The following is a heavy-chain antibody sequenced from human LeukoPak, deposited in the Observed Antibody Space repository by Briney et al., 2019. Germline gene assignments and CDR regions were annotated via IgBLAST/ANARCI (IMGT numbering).Heavy chain of an antibody. CDR1: GGSISSSSYY. V-gene: IGHV4-39*07. Sequence: SEALSLTCTVSGGSISSSSYYWGWIRQPPGKGLEWIGSIYHSGSTYYNPSLKSRVTIAVETSKNQFSLKLSSVTAADKAVYYCAVSSAVAGTSFYDDYWGQGTLVTVSS. J-gene: IGHJ4*02. CDR3: AVSSAVAGTSFYDDY. CDR2: IYHSGST. D-gene: IGHD6-19*01.